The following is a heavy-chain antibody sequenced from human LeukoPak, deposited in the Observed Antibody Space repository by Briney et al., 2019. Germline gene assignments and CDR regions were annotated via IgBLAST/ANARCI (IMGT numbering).Heavy chain of an antibody. Sequence: PETLSLTCAVSGYSISSGYYWGWIRQPPGKGLEWIGSIYHSGSTYYNPSLKSRVTISVDTSKNQSSLKLSSVTAADTAVYYCARGNFYGDYAYWGQGTLVTVSS. D-gene: IGHD4-17*01. CDR1: GYSISSGYY. J-gene: IGHJ4*02. V-gene: IGHV4-38-2*01. CDR2: IYHSGST. CDR3: ARGNFYGDYAY.